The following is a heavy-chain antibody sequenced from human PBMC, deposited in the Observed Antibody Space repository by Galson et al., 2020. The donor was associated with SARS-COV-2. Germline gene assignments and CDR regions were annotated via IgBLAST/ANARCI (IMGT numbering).Heavy chain of an antibody. V-gene: IGHV5-51*01. CDR3: ARRITAAGTRWFDP. Sequence: GGSLCLSCEGSGYSFTSYWIGWVRQMPGNGLAWMGIIYPGDYDTRYSPSFHGQVTISVDKSINTAYLQWSSLKASDTAIYYCARRITAAGTRWFDPWGQGTLVTVSS. CDR2: IYPGDYDT. CDR1: GYSFTSYW. J-gene: IGHJ5*02. D-gene: IGHD6-13*01.